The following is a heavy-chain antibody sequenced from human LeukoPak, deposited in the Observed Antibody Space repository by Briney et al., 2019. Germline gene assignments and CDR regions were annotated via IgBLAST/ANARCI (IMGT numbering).Heavy chain of an antibody. Sequence: ASVKVSCKASGYTFTSYYMHWVRQAPGQGLEWMGIINPSGGSTSYAQKFQGRVTMTRDTSTSTVYMELSSLRSEDTAVYYCARENTNYGDFQGGMDVWGQGTTVTVSS. CDR3: ARENTNYGDFQGGMDV. J-gene: IGHJ6*02. CDR1: GYTFTSYY. V-gene: IGHV1-46*01. CDR2: INPSGGST. D-gene: IGHD4-17*01.